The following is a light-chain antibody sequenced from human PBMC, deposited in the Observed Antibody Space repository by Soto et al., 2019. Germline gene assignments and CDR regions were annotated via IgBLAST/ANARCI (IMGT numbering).Light chain of an antibody. J-gene: IGKJ2*01. V-gene: IGKV3-20*01. CDR1: QSVRTNY. CDR3: QQYGSSPYT. Sequence: EIVLTQSPGTLSLSPGERATLSCRASQSVRTNYLAWYQQKPGQSPRLLIYGATRRATGIPDRFSGSGSGTDFILTISRLEPEDFALYFCQQYGSSPYTFAQGTKLDIK. CDR2: GAT.